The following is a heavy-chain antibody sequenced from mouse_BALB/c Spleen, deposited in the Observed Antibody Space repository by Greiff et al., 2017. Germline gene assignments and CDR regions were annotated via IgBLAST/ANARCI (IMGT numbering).Heavy chain of an antibody. V-gene: IGHV2-9*02. CDR3: AREDGNWFAY. J-gene: IGHJ3*01. CDR2: IWAGGST. Sequence: QVHVKQSGPGLVAPSQSLSITCTVSGFSLTSYGVHWVRQPPGKGLEWLGVIWAGGSTNYNSALMSRLSISKDNSKSQVFLKMNSLQTDDTAMYYCAREDGNWFAYWGQGTLVTVSA. CDR1: GFSLTSYG. D-gene: IGHD2-1*01.